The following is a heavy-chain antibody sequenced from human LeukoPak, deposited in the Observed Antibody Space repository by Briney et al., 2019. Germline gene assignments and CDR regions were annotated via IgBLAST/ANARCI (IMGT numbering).Heavy chain of an antibody. CDR2: ISAYNGNT. D-gene: IGHD3-10*01. V-gene: IGHV1-18*01. CDR3: ARVLLWFGELFPLDY. CDR1: GYTFTSYG. J-gene: IGHJ4*02. Sequence: ASVKVSCKASGYTFTSYGISWVRQAPGQGLEWMGWISAYNGNTNYAQKLQGRVTMTTDTSTSTAYMELRSLRSDDTAVYYCARVLLWFGELFPLDYWGQGTLVTASS.